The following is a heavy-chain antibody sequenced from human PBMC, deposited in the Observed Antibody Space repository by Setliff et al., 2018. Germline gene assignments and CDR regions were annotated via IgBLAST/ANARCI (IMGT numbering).Heavy chain of an antibody. CDR3: AREQWLDPPGYYYMDV. CDR2: IYIGGSA. D-gene: IGHD6-19*01. J-gene: IGHJ6*03. CDR1: GGSFSGYY. V-gene: IGHV4-59*12. Sequence: PSETLSLTCAVYGGSFSGYYWSWIRQPPGKGLEWIGYIYIGGSANYNPSLKSRVTMSIDTSKNQFSLKLNSVTAADVAVYYCAREQWLDPPGYYYMDVWAKGTTVTVSS.